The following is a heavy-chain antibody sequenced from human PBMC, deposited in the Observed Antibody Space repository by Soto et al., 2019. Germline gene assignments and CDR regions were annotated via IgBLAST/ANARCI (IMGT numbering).Heavy chain of an antibody. CDR2: IYWDDDK. D-gene: IGHD6-19*01. CDR1: GFSLSTSGVG. Sequence: QITLKESGPTLVKPTQTLTLTCTFSGFSLSTSGVGVGWIRQPPGKALEWLALIYWDDDKRYSPSLKSRLTITKDTSXIQXVXKMTNMDPVDTATYYCAHFIAVAGYGDWYYYYGMDVWGQGTTVTVSS. CDR3: AHFIAVAGYGDWYYYYGMDV. J-gene: IGHJ6*02. V-gene: IGHV2-5*02.